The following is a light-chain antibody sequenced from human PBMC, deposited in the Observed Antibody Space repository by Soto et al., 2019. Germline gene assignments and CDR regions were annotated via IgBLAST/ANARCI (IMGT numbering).Light chain of an antibody. J-gene: IGLJ1*01. CDR1: SRDVGGYNY. CDR2: DVS. Sequence: QSALTKPAPVSGSPGQSITISCTGTSRDVGGYNYVSWYQQHPGKAPKLMIYDVSNRPSGVSNRFSGSKSGNTASLTISGLQAEDEADYYCSSYTSSSTLDVFGTGT. V-gene: IGLV2-14*01. CDR3: SSYTSSSTLDV.